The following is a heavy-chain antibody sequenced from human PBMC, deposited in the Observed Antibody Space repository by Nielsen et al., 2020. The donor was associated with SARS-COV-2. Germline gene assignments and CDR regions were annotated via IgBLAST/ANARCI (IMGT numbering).Heavy chain of an antibody. D-gene: IGHD2-2*03. J-gene: IGHJ4*02. CDR1: GFTFSNSA. CDR3: AKDFHGSVADFFGN. V-gene: IGHV3-23*01. Sequence: GESLKISCPASGFTFSNSAMSWVRQTSGKGLEWVSSISGSEDRTDYADSVKGRVIISRDNSKNTLHLQMNSLRAEDTALYFCAKDFHGSVADFFGNWGQGTLVTVSS. CDR2: ISGSEDRT.